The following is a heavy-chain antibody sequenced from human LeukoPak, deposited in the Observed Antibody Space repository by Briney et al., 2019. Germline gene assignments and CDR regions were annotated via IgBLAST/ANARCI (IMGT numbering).Heavy chain of an antibody. CDR1: GYTFTSYD. CDR2: IIPILGIA. CDR3: ARGDDILTGYYTDGYYYYGMDV. J-gene: IGHJ6*02. V-gene: IGHV1-69*04. D-gene: IGHD3-9*01. Sequence: SVKVSCKASGYTFTSYDINWVRQATGQGLEWMGRIIPILGIANYAQKFQGRVTITADKSTSTAYMELSSLRSEDTAVYYCARGDDILTGYYTDGYYYYGMDVWGQGTTVTVSS.